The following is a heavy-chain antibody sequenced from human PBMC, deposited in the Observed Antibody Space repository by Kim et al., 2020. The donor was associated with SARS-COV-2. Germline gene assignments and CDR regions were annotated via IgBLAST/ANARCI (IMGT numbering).Heavy chain of an antibody. CDR2: ISSSSSYT. CDR3: ARDRNSYGDEFGWPDY. D-gene: IGHD5-18*01. CDR1: GFTFSDYY. Sequence: GGSLRLSCAASGFTFSDYYMSWIRQAPGKGLEWVSYISSSSSYTNYADSVKGRFTISRDNAKNSLYLQMNSLRAEDTAVYYCARDRNSYGDEFGWPDYWGQGTLVTVSS. J-gene: IGHJ4*02. V-gene: IGHV3-11*05.